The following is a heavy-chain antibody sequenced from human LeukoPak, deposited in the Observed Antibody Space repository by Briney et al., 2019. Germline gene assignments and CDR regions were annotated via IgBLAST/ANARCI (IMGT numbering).Heavy chain of an antibody. CDR3: AVYYNSGPIAY. CDR1: GLAFSYYW. J-gene: IGHJ4*02. Sequence: PGGSLRLSCAASGLAFSYYWMSWVRQAPGKGLEWVANIKEDGSEKHYVDSVKGRFTVSRDNVKNSLYLQMNSLRAEDTAVYYCAVYYNSGPIAYWGQGTLVTVSS. D-gene: IGHD3-22*01. CDR2: IKEDGSEK. V-gene: IGHV3-7*01.